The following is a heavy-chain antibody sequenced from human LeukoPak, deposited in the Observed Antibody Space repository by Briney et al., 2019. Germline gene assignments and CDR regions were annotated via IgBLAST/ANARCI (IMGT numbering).Heavy chain of an antibody. J-gene: IGHJ6*02. Sequence: SSETLSLTCTVSGGSISSYYWSWIRQPPGKGLEWIGYIYYSGRTNYNPSLKSRVTISVDTSKNQFSLKLSSVTAADTAVYYCARTFSGSYYYYGMDVWGQGTTVTVSS. CDR2: IYYSGRT. CDR3: ARTFSGSYYYYGMDV. CDR1: GGSISSYY. V-gene: IGHV4-59*01. D-gene: IGHD1-26*01.